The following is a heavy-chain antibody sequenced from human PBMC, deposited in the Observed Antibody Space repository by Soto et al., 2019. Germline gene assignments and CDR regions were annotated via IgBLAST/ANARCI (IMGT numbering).Heavy chain of an antibody. CDR1: VFTFSSYA. V-gene: IGHV3-23*01. Sequence: SWGSLRLSCAASVFTFSSYAMSWFRQAPGKGLEWVSAISGSGGSTYYADSVKGRFTISRDNSKNTLYLQMNSLRAEDTAVYYCAKDPNPNTAMADHFDYWGQGTLVTVSS. J-gene: IGHJ4*02. CDR3: AKDPNPNTAMADHFDY. D-gene: IGHD5-18*01. CDR2: ISGSGGST.